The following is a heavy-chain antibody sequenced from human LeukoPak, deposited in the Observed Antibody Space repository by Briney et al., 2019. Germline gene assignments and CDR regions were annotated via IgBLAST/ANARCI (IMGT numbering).Heavy chain of an antibody. D-gene: IGHD3-9*01. CDR1: GGTFSSYA. CDR2: IIPIFGTA. CDR3: ARTKSEYYDILTGYYFDLAFDI. J-gene: IGHJ3*02. Sequence: SVKVSCKASGGTFSSYAISWVRQAPGQGLEWMGRIIPIFGTANYAQKFQGRVTITTDESTSTAYMELSSLRSEDTAVHYCARTKSEYYDILTGYYFDLAFDIWGQGTMVTVSS. V-gene: IGHV1-69*05.